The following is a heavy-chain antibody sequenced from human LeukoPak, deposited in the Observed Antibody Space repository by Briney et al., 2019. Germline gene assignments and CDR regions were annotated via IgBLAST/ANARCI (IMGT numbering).Heavy chain of an antibody. V-gene: IGHV1-2*02. CDR2: IPPLSGDT. CDR3: AREGIKILGGWGPFDP. D-gene: IGHD3-3*01. J-gene: IGHJ5*02. CDR1: GYTFTDNY. Sequence: ASVKVSCQASGYTFTDNYIHWVRQPPGHGLEWMGWIPPLSGDTMYAQKFQGRVTMTRDTSLSTAYIELNGLKSDDTAIYYCAREGIKILGGWGPFDPWGQGTLVTVS.